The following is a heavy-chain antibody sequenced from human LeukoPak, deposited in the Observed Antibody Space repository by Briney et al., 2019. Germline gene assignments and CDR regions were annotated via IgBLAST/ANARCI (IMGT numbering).Heavy chain of an antibody. J-gene: IGHJ4*02. CDR3: ARDRGAAAGFDY. D-gene: IGHD6-13*01. CDR2: IYYSGST. Sequence: SETLSLTCTVSGDSISSSSYYWGWIRQPPGKGLEWIGSIYYSGSTYYNPSLKSRVTISVDTSKNQFSLKLSSVTAADTAVYYCARDRGAAAGFDYWGQGTLVTVSS. V-gene: IGHV4-39*07. CDR1: GDSISSSSYY.